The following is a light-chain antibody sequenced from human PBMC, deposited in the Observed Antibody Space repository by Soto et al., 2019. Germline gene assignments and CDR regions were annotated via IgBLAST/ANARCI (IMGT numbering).Light chain of an antibody. CDR3: QQYDSSLTWT. Sequence: EIVLTQSPGTLSLSPGERATLSCRASQSIRSSYLAWYQQKPGQLPRLLVYAASSRATGIPDRFGGSGSGTDFTLTISRLEPEDFGVYYCQQYDSSLTWTFGQGTKVEIK. CDR2: AAS. CDR1: QSIRSSY. V-gene: IGKV3-20*01. J-gene: IGKJ1*01.